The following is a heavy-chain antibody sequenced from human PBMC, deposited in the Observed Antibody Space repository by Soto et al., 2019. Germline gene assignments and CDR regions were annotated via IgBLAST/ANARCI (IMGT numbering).Heavy chain of an antibody. Sequence: EAQLVESGGGLVQPGGSLRLSCAAFEFSLSTYEMAWVRQAPGKGLEWVSHIGRRGSATYYADSVKGRFSISIDNAKNSVLLQRNSLRAEDTAVYFCARVYDAYLIDAFDIWGQGTMVSVSS. V-gene: IGHV3-48*03. CDR1: EFSLSTYE. CDR3: ARVYDAYLIDAFDI. D-gene: IGHD4-17*01. CDR2: IGRRGSAT. J-gene: IGHJ3*02.